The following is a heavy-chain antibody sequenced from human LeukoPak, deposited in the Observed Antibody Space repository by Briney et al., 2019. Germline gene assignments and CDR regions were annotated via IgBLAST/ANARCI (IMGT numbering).Heavy chain of an antibody. CDR3: ARRGRQWLVPYFDY. D-gene: IGHD6-19*01. J-gene: IGHJ4*02. V-gene: IGHV4-4*02. CDR2: IYHSGST. CDR1: GGSISGSNW. Sequence: KPSGTLSLTCAVSGGSISGSNWWSWVRQPPGKGLEWIGEIYHSGSTNYNPSLKSRVTISVDTSKNQFSLKLSSVTAADTAVYYCARRGRQWLVPYFDYWGQGTLVTVSS.